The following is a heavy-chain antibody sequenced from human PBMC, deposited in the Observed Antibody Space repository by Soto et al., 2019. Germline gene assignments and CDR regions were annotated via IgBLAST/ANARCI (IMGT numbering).Heavy chain of an antibody. J-gene: IGHJ4*02. CDR3: ARGRELLSYFDY. Sequence: GASVKVSCKPCGYTFTTYGMSWVRQAPGQGRDWMGWMSTHNGNTNYAQKFQGRVTITADESTSTAYMELSSLRSEDTAVYYCARGRELLSYFDYWGQGTLVTVSS. V-gene: IGHV1-18*01. CDR1: GYTFTTYG. CDR2: MSTHNGNT. D-gene: IGHD1-26*01.